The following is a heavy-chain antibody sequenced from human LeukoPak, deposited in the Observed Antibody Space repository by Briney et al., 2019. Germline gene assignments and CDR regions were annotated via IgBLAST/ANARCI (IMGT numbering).Heavy chain of an antibody. CDR2: ISSLSGTR. Sequence: GGSLRLSCAASGFTFSSYSMNWVRQAPGEGLEWVSYISSLSGTRYYADSVKGRFTISRDNSKNMLYLQMNSLRAEDTAVYYCAKDNRDIVVVVAAMRRGGDWGQGTLVTVSS. V-gene: IGHV3-48*01. J-gene: IGHJ4*02. CDR3: AKDNRDIVVVVAAMRRGGD. CDR1: GFTFSSYS. D-gene: IGHD2-15*01.